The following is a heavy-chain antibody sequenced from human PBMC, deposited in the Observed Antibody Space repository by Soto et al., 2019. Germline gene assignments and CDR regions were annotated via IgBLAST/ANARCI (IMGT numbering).Heavy chain of an antibody. V-gene: IGHV3-48*03. CDR1: GFSFSSSE. CDR2: ISGGGSI. CDR3: AKERGPDIAATIIGDM. Sequence: GGSLRLSCAASGFSFSSSEMNWVRQAPGKGLEWISYISGGGSIYYSDVVKGRFTISRDNAKNTLYMQMNNLRVEDTAVYYCAKERGPDIAATIIGDMWGQGTTVTVSS. J-gene: IGHJ6*02. D-gene: IGHD5-12*01.